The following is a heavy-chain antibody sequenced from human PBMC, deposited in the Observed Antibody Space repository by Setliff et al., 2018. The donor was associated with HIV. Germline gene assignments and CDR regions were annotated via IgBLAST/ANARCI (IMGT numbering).Heavy chain of an antibody. J-gene: IGHJ1*01. Sequence: SETLSLTCSVSGGSMSSYCWTWIRQSAGKGLEWIGHIYSTGTTNYNPSLKSRVTISVDMAKNQFSLRLSSVIAADTAVYYCARHYSSAYYLEAEYLQHWGQGTLVTVSS. D-gene: IGHD3-22*01. CDR3: ARHYSSAYYLEAEYLQH. CDR1: GGSMSSYC. CDR2: IYSTGTT. V-gene: IGHV4-59*08.